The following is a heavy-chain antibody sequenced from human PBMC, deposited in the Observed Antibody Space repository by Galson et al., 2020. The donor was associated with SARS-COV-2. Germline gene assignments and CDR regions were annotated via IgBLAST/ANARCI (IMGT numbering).Heavy chain of an antibody. V-gene: IGHV3-73*01. D-gene: IGHD1-26*01. J-gene: IGHJ2*01. Sequence: RESMTLSSPRSTPNFSGSAMHCDRQASGNGLEWVGLTRSTANSSAPAYAASEKGRFTIPRDASKTTAYLQMNSLKTEDTAVYYCTRDVVGATIGGYFDRWGRGTLFTVSS. CDR3: TRDVVGATIGGYFDR. CDR2: TRSTANSSAP. CDR1: TPNFSGSA.